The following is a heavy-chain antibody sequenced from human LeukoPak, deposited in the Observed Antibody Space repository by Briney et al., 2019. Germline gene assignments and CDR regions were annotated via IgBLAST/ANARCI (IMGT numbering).Heavy chain of an antibody. V-gene: IGHV1-18*01. CDR3: ARVDDDFWTGPRFMIDY. CDR1: GYTFTSYG. Sequence: GASVNVSCKASGYTFTSYGISWVRQAPGQGLEWMGWISAYNGNTNYAQKLQGRVAMTTDTSTSTAYMELRSLRSDDTAVYYCARVDDDFWTGPRFMIDYWGQGTLVTVSS. J-gene: IGHJ4*02. D-gene: IGHD3-3*01. CDR2: ISAYNGNT.